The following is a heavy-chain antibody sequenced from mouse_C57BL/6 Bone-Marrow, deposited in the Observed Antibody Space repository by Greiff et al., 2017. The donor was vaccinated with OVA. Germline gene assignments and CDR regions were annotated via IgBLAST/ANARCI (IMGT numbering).Heavy chain of an antibody. Sequence: QVQLQQPGAELVMPGASVKLSCKASGYTFTSYWMHWVKQRPGQGLEWIGEIDPSDSYTNYNQKFKGKSTLTVDKSSSTAYMQLSSLTSEDSAVYYFARVVLAGSDYYAMDYWGQGTSVTVSA. CDR3: ARVVLAGSDYYAMDY. V-gene: IGHV1-69*01. CDR2: IDPSDSYT. D-gene: IGHD1-1*01. J-gene: IGHJ4*01. CDR1: GYTFTSYW.